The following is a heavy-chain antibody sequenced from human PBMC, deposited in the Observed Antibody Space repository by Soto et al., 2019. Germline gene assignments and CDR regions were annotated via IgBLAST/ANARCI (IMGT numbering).Heavy chain of an antibody. CDR3: AKERMEQYQLLPFFDY. CDR1: GFTLSSHG. J-gene: IGHJ4*02. Sequence: GGSLRLSCAASGFTLSSHGMHWLRQAPGKGLEWVTVISYDGSNEYYADSVKGRFTISRDNSKNMLYLQMNSLRVEDTAVYYCAKERMEQYQLLPFFDYWGQGTLVTVSS. CDR2: ISYDGSNE. V-gene: IGHV3-30*18. D-gene: IGHD2-2*01.